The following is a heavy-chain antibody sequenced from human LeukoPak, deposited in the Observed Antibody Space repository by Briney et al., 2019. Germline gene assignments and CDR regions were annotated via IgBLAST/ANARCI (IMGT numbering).Heavy chain of an antibody. D-gene: IGHD3-3*01. CDR3: ARSITIIVAVIPKPNDAFEI. V-gene: IGHV3-30*04. Sequence: GGSLRLSRAASGFPLSSHAMHLVRQAPGKGLEWVAVISYDGSNKYYADSVKGRFTISRDNSTNKLYLQMNSLRAEDTAVYYCARSITIIVAVIPKPNDAFEIWGQGTMVTVSS. J-gene: IGHJ3*02. CDR1: GFPLSSHA. CDR2: ISYDGSNK.